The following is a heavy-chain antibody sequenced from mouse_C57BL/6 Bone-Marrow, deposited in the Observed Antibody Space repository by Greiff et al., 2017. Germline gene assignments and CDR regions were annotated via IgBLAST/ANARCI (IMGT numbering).Heavy chain of an antibody. CDR3: ARLGTYAMDY. Sequence: VKLVESGAELVRPGTSVKMSCKASGYTFTNYWIGWAKQRPGHGLEWIGDIYPGGGYTNYNEKFKGKATLTADKSSSTAYMQFSSLTSEDSAIYYCARLGTYAMDYWGQGTSVTVSS. V-gene: IGHV1-63*01. J-gene: IGHJ4*01. D-gene: IGHD2-10*02. CDR1: GYTFTNYW. CDR2: IYPGGGYT.